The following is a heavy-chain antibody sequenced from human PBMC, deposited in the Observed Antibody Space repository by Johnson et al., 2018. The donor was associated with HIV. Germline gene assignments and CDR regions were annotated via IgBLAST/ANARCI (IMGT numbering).Heavy chain of an antibody. CDR3: ARERLYSSGWYGTDAFDI. D-gene: IGHD6-19*01. V-gene: IGHV3-30-3*01. CDR1: GFTFSSYA. CDR2: ISYDGSNK. Sequence: QVQLVESGGGVVQPGRSLRLSCAASGFTFSSYAMHWVRQAPGKGLEWVAVISYDGSNKYYADSVKGRFTISRDNSKNTLYLQMNSLRAEDTAVYYCARERLYSSGWYGTDAFDIWGQGTMVTVSS. J-gene: IGHJ3*02.